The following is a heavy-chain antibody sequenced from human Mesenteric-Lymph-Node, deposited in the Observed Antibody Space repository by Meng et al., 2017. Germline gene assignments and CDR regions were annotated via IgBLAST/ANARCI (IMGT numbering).Heavy chain of an antibody. J-gene: IGHJ5*02. CDR1: GYTFTSYA. Sequence: ASVKVSCKSSGYTFTSYAMHWVRQAPGQRLEWMGWISAYNGNTNYAQKLQGRVTMTTDTSTSTAYMELRSLRSEDTAVYYCARGLSSSSVGAVGVWFDPWGQGTLVTVSS. V-gene: IGHV1-18*01. CDR2: ISAYNGNT. CDR3: ARGLSSSSVGAVGVWFDP. D-gene: IGHD1-26*01.